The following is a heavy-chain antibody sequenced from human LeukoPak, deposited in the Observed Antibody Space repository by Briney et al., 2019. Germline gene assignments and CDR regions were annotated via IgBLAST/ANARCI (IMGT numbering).Heavy chain of an antibody. J-gene: IGHJ4*02. V-gene: IGHV4-31*03. D-gene: IGHD3-10*01. CDR2: IHHSGRS. CDR1: ADSLSSGGNY. CDR3: ARGGNRFGGFYLDY. Sequence: SETLSLTCTVSADSLSSGGNYWAWVRQFPGKGLESLGFIHHSGRSRHNPSLIDRGAISADTSRKQFALKLSSVTAADTAMYYCARGGNRFGGFYLDYWGQGTQVIVSS.